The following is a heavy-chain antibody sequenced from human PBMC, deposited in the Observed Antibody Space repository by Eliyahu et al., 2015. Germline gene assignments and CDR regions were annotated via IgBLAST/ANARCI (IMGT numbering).Heavy chain of an antibody. Sequence: QVQLVQSGAEVKKPGSSVKVSCKASGGTFSSYAISWVRQAPGQGLEWMGGIIPIFGTANYAQKFQGRVTITADESTSTAYMELSSLRSEDTAVYYCARGRGYYGSGSYLGIGSWFDPWGQGTLVTVSS. V-gene: IGHV1-69*01. CDR1: GGTFSSYA. CDR2: IIPIFGTA. J-gene: IGHJ5*02. CDR3: ARGRGYYGSGSYLGIGSWFDP. D-gene: IGHD3-10*01.